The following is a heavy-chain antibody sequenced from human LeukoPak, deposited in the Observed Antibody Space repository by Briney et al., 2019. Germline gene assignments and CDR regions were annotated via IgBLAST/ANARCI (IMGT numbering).Heavy chain of an antibody. CDR2: ISGSGGNT. Sequence: GGSLRLSCAASGFTFSSYAMSWVRQAPGKGLEWVSAISGSGGNTYYADSVKGRFTISRDNSKNTLYLQMNSLRAEDTAVYYCAKHLTVPTSYFDYWGQGTLVTVSS. V-gene: IGHV3-23*01. J-gene: IGHJ4*02. D-gene: IGHD4-17*01. CDR1: GFTFSSYA. CDR3: AKHLTVPTSYFDY.